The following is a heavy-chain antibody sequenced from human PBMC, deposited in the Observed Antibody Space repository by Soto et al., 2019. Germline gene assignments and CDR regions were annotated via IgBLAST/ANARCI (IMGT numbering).Heavy chain of an antibody. J-gene: IGHJ6*02. CDR2: IIPILGIA. CDR1: GGTFSVYT. V-gene: IGHV1-69*02. Sequence: SVKVSCKASGGTFSVYTISWVLQAPGQGLEWLGRIIPILGIANYAQKFQGRVTITADKSTSTAYMELSSLRSEDTAVYYCANKWLSNYYYYGMDVWGQGTTVTVS. D-gene: IGHD3-22*01. CDR3: ANKWLSNYYYYGMDV.